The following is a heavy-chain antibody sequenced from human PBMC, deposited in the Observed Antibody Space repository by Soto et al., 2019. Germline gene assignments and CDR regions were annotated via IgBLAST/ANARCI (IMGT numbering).Heavy chain of an antibody. Sequence: SSETLSLTCTVSGGSISSYYWSWIRQPPGKGLEWIGYIYYSGSTNYNPSLKSRVTISVDTSKNQFSLRAEDTSVYYCAKEGGLSGSYYISSSYYFDYWGQGTLVTVSS. CDR3: AKEGGLSGSYYISSSYYFDY. CDR1: GGSISSYY. J-gene: IGHJ4*01. V-gene: IGHV4-59*01. CDR2: IYYSGST. D-gene: IGHD1-26*01.